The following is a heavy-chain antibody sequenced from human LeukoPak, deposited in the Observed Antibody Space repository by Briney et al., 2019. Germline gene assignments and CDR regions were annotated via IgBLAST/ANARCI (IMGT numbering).Heavy chain of an antibody. Sequence: ASVKVSCKASGYTFTGYYMHWVRQAPGQGLEWMGWINPNSGGTNYAQKFQGRVTMTRDTSISTAYMDLRRLRSDDTAVYYCARSITMIVVSDAFDIWGQGTMVTVSS. CDR1: GYTFTGYY. CDR2: INPNSGGT. D-gene: IGHD3-22*01. J-gene: IGHJ3*02. V-gene: IGHV1-2*02. CDR3: ARSITMIVVSDAFDI.